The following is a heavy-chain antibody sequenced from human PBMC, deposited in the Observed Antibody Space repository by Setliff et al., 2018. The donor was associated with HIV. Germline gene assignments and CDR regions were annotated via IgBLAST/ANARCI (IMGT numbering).Heavy chain of an antibody. J-gene: IGHJ4*02. V-gene: IGHV5-51*01. D-gene: IGHD6-19*01. CDR3: ARRGWGGGWYPDY. CDR2: INPGDYDT. CDR1: GYDFTNYW. Sequence: GESLKISCKVSGYDFTNYWIVWVRQMPGSGLEWMGTINPGDYDTTYSPSFRGQVTMSVDKSITTAYLQWSSLKASDTGIYYCARRGWGGGWYPDYWGQGTQVTVSS.